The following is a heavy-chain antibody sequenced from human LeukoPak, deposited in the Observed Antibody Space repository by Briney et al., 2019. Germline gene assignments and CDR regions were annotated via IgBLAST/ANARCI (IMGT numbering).Heavy chain of an antibody. Sequence: GGSLRLSCAASGFTFSSYRMSWVRQAPGKGLEWVANIKQDGSEKYYVDSVKGRFTISRDNAKNSLYLQMNSLRAEDTAVYYCARAGTVAGTWDYWGQGTLVTVSP. V-gene: IGHV3-7*01. D-gene: IGHD6-19*01. CDR2: IKQDGSEK. CDR1: GFTFSSYR. CDR3: ARAGTVAGTWDY. J-gene: IGHJ4*02.